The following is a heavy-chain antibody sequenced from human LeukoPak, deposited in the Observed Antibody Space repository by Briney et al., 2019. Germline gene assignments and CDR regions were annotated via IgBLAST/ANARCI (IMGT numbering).Heavy chain of an antibody. D-gene: IGHD2-21*01. CDR3: ATSNDAKIAPFDH. Sequence: PSETLTLTCTVSGVSMSAYQWSWVRQSPEKGLEWIGCINTKGETSYNPSLKSRVTTSVDTSKSQFSLRLTSVTAADTAVYYCATSNDAKIAPFDHWGQGAPVTVSS. CDR2: INTKGET. V-gene: IGHV4-4*09. J-gene: IGHJ4*02. CDR1: GVSMSAYQ.